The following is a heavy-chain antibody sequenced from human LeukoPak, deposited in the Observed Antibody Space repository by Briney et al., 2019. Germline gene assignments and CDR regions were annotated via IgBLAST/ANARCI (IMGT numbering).Heavy chain of an antibody. CDR3: ARQRAGDFDY. J-gene: IGHJ4*02. D-gene: IGHD6-19*01. Sequence: SETLSLTCTVSGYSISSGYYWGWIRQPPGKGLEWIGAMYHSGNTYYNPSLKSRVTISVDTSKNQFSLKLSSVTAADTAVYYCARQRAGDFDYWGQGTLVTVSS. CDR2: MYHSGNT. V-gene: IGHV4-38-2*02. CDR1: GYSISSGYY.